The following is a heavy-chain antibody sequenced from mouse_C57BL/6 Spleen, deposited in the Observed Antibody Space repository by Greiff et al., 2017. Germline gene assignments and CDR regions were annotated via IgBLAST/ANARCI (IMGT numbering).Heavy chain of an antibody. J-gene: IGHJ2*01. CDR1: GYTFTDYY. CDR2: INPNNGGT. D-gene: IGHD2-4*01. V-gene: IGHV1-26*01. Sequence: EVQLQQSGPELVKPGASVKISCKASGYTFTDYYMNWVKQSHGKSLEWIGDINPNNGGTSYNQKFKGKATLTVDKSSSTAYMELRSLTSEDSAVYDCARRRRIYYDYGEDDWGQGTTLTGSS. CDR3: ARRRRIYYDYGEDD.